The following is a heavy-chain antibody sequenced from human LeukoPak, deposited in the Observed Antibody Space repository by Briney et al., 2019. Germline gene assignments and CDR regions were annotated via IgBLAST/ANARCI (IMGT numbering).Heavy chain of an antibody. Sequence: SETLSLTCTVSGGSISSYYWSWIRQPAGKGLEWIGRIYTSGSTNCNPSLKSRVTISVDKSKNQFSLKLSSVTAADTAVYYCARGPLYSSGSYYFDYWGQGTLVTVSS. CDR3: ARGPLYSSGSYYFDY. CDR1: GGSISSYY. D-gene: IGHD6-19*01. J-gene: IGHJ4*02. V-gene: IGHV4-4*07. CDR2: IYTSGST.